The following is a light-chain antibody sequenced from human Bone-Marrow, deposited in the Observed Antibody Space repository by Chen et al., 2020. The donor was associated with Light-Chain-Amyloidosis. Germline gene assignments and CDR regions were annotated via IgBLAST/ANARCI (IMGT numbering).Light chain of an antibody. Sequence: NFMLTQPHSVSESPGKTVIISCTRSSGSIATNYVQWYQQRPGSSPTTVIYEDDQRPSGVPDRFSGSSDRASNSASLTISGLKNEDEADYYCQSYQGSSQGVFGRGTKLTVL. V-gene: IGLV6-57*01. J-gene: IGLJ3*02. CDR2: EDD. CDR1: SGSIATNY. CDR3: QSYQGSSQGV.